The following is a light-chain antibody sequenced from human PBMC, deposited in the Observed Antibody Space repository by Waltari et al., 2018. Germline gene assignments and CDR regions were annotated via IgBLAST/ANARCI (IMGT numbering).Light chain of an antibody. V-gene: IGLV3-10*01. CDR2: DDS. J-gene: IGLJ1*01. CDR1: ALSTTY. CDR3: YSTDSSGYV. Sequence: SYELTQAPSASVSPGQTARIPCSGDALSTTYVYWYQQKPGQAPVLVIYDDSKRPSGIPERFSGSTSGTLATLTISGAHVEDEGDYYCYSTDSSGYVFATGTKVTVL.